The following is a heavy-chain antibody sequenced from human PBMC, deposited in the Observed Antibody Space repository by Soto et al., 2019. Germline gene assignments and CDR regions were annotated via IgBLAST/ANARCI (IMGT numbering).Heavy chain of an antibody. Sequence: QVQLQESGPGLLRPSQTLSLTCTVSGGSVLNGAYYWTWIRQHPGMGLAWIGKIFFSGGTHYNPASISRPVISIDASNIHFSLKRTPVTAADTAIYYCARDNYSGMPDYWGQGALVTVSS. V-gene: IGHV4-31*03. CDR2: IFFSGGT. CDR1: GGSVLNGAYY. J-gene: IGHJ4*01. CDR3: ARDNYSGMPDY. D-gene: IGHD1-26*01.